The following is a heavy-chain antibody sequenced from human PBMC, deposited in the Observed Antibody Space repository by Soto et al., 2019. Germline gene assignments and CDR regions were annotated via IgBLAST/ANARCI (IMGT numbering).Heavy chain of an antibody. V-gene: IGHV4-39*01. CDR2: IYYSGST. CDR3: TRLRHDGGTYYFDN. Sequence: PSETLSLTCTVSGGSITSSSYYWGWIRQPPGKGLEWIGSIYYSGSTYYNPSLKSRVTISVDTSKNQFSLKLSSVTAADTAVYYCTRLRHDGGTYYFDNWGLGTLVTVSS. D-gene: IGHD1-26*01. CDR1: GGSITSSSYY. J-gene: IGHJ4*01.